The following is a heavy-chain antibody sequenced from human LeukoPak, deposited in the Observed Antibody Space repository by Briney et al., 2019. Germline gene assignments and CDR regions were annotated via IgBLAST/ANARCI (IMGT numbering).Heavy chain of an antibody. Sequence: GGSLRLSCAASGFTFSDYYMSWIRQAPGKGLEWVSYVSSSGSTIYYADSVKGRFTISRDNSKNTLYLQMNSLRAEDTAVYYCAKGEAVTAIVTRFPYYFDYWGQGTLVTVSS. CDR2: VSSSGSTI. D-gene: IGHD2-21*02. CDR3: AKGEAVTAIVTRFPYYFDY. J-gene: IGHJ4*02. V-gene: IGHV3-11*01. CDR1: GFTFSDYY.